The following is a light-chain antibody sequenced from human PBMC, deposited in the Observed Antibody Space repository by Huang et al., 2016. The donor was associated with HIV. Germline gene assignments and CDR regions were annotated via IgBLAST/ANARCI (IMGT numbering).Light chain of an antibody. CDR3: QQYNNWPPFT. Sequence: EIVMTQSPATLSVSPGEAAPLSCRASQRVRGKLAWYQQRPGQPPRLLIYAASTRATGIPARFSGSGSGTDFTLTISSLQSEDFGLYFCQQYNNWPPFTFGPGTKVDVK. J-gene: IGKJ3*01. V-gene: IGKV3-15*01. CDR2: AAS. CDR1: QRVRGK.